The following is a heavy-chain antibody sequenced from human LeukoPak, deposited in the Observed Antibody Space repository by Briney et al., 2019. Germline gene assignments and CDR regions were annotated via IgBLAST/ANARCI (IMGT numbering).Heavy chain of an antibody. CDR1: GYTFINYD. CDR2: MNPDSGNT. CDR3: ARAQGAYYYDSSGYRI. V-gene: IGHV1-8*01. D-gene: IGHD3-22*01. Sequence: ASVKVSCKASGYTFINYDINWVRQATGQGLEWMGWMNPDSGNTGYAQKFQGRVTMTRNTSISTAYMELSSLRSEDTAVYYCARAQGAYYYDSSGYRIWGQGTMVTVSS. J-gene: IGHJ3*02.